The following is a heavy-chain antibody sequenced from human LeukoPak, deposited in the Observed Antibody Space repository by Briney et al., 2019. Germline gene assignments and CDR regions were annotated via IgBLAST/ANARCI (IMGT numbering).Heavy chain of an antibody. D-gene: IGHD3-9*01. J-gene: IGHJ4*02. CDR2: IYPGDSDT. V-gene: IGHV5-51*01. CDR1: GHSFTSYW. Sequence: GESLKISCKGSGHSFTSYWIGWVRQMPGKGLEWMGIIYPGDSDTRYSPSFQGQVAISADKSISTAYLQWSSLKASDTAMYYCARLDRYFDWSLEYYFDYWGQGTLVTVSS. CDR3: ARLDRYFDWSLEYYFDY.